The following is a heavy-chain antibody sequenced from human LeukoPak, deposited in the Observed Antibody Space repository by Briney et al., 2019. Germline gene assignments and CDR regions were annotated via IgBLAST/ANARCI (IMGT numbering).Heavy chain of an antibody. V-gene: IGHV3-20*04. CDR3: ARGPGGWYYFAD. D-gene: IGHD6-19*01. Sequence: PGGSLRLSCAASGFSFATYGMSWVRQVPGKGLEWVSGINSNGASTVYADSLKGRFTISRDNAKNSLYLQLNSLRAEDTALYYCARGPGGWYYFADWGQGTLVTVSS. CDR2: INSNGAST. J-gene: IGHJ4*02. CDR1: GFSFATYG.